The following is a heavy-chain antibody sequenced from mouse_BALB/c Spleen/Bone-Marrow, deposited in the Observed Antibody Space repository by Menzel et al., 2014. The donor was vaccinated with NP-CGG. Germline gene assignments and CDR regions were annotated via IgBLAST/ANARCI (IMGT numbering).Heavy chain of an antibody. D-gene: IGHD2-2*01. J-gene: IGHJ3*01. CDR1: GYTFTTYW. CDR2: INPSNGRT. CDR3: ARDDGYDAGFAWFVY. Sequence: VQLQQSGAELVKPGASVKLSCRASGYTFTTYWMHWVKQRPGQGLEWIGEINPSNGRTNYNEKFKSKATLTVDKSSSTTYMQLSSLTSEDSAVYCCARDDGYDAGFAWFVYWGQGTLVTVSA. V-gene: IGHV1S81*02.